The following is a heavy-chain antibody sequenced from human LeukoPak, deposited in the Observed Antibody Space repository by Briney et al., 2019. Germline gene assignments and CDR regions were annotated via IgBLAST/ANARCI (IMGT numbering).Heavy chain of an antibody. CDR3: AREWGQTVYYYGMDV. Sequence: SGGSLRLSCAASGFTFSSYWMTWVRQAPGKGLEWVAYINQDGSERYYVDSVKGRFTISRDNAKNSLYLQMNSLRAEDTAVYYCAREWGQTVYYYGMDVWGQGTTVTVSS. D-gene: IGHD1-26*01. CDR2: INQDGSER. CDR1: GFTFSSYW. J-gene: IGHJ6*02. V-gene: IGHV3-7*01.